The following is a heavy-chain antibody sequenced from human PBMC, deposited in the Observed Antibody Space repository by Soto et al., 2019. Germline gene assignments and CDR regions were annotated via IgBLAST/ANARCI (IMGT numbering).Heavy chain of an antibody. D-gene: IGHD2-21*01. CDR3: SRGIKGGLDA. Sequence: QVQLAESGGGLVQPGRSLRLSCATSGFVSNDYDIHWVRQAPGKGLAWLASISYDGRNKYYADSVKGRFTISRDNSKNTRSLQINSLGAEDTAVYYCSRGIKGGLDAWGPGTLVTVSS. CDR1: GFVSNDYD. J-gene: IGHJ5*02. CDR2: ISYDGRNK. V-gene: IGHV3-30*03.